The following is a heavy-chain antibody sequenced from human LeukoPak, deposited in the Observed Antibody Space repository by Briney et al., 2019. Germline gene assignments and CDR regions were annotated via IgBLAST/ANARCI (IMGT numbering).Heavy chain of an antibody. CDR1: GYTFASYY. Sequence: ASVKVSCKASGYTFASYYMHWVRQAPGQGLEWMGIINPSGGSTSYAQKFQGRVTMTRDTSTSTVYMELSSLRSEDTAVYYCARDLRYSSSPQYYFDYWGQGTLVTVSS. CDR2: INPSGGST. D-gene: IGHD6-6*01. J-gene: IGHJ4*02. V-gene: IGHV1-46*01. CDR3: ARDLRYSSSPQYYFDY.